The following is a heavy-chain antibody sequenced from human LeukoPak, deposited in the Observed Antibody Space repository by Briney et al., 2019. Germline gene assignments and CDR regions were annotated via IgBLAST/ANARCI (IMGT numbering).Heavy chain of an antibody. CDR3: ARHRRIAIRLTAYDV. CDR1: GGSISSYY. Sequence: ETLSLTCTVSGGSISSYYWSWVRQAPGQGLEWVAYMKQDGGEKYYVDSVKGRFTISRDNAKNSLYLQMNSLRGEDTAVYYCARHRRIAIRLTAYDVWGHGTMVTVSS. J-gene: IGHJ3*01. V-gene: IGHV3-7*01. CDR2: MKQDGGEK. D-gene: IGHD2-21*01.